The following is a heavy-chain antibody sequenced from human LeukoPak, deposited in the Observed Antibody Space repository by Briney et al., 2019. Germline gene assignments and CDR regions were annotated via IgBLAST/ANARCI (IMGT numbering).Heavy chain of an antibody. Sequence: PSETLSLTCTVSGGSISSYYWSWIRQPPGKGLEWIGYIYYSWSTNYNPSLKSRVTKSVDTSKTQFSLKLSSVTAAATAVYYCASFRGGVDSSPFDYWGQGTLVTVSS. D-gene: IGHD3-22*01. CDR1: GGSISSYY. CDR2: IYYSWST. V-gene: IGHV4-59*01. J-gene: IGHJ4*02. CDR3: ASFRGGVDSSPFDY.